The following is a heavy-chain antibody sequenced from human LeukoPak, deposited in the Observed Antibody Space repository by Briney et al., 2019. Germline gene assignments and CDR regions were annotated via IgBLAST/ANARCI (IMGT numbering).Heavy chain of an antibody. CDR2: ITGSDDAT. D-gene: IGHD5-12*01. Sequence: GGSLRLSCAASGFTFSSAAMTWVRQAPGKGLEWVSTITGSDDATYYADSVKGRFTISRDFSRYTVGLQMNSLRTEDTAIYYCAKGPQLYSGYHPDYWGQGTLVTVSS. CDR3: AKGPQLYSGYHPDY. V-gene: IGHV3-23*01. J-gene: IGHJ4*02. CDR1: GFTFSSAA.